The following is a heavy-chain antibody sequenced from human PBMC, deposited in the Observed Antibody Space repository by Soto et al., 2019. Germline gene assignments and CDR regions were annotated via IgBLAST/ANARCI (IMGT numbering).Heavy chain of an antibody. Sequence: GASVKVSCKASGFTFTSSAVEWVRQACGQRLEWIGWIVVGSGNTNYAQKFQERVTITRDMSTSTAYMELSSLRSEDTAVYYCAAPRITMVRGVIISPDYYYYGMDDWGHVTTVTVSS. D-gene: IGHD3-10*01. J-gene: IGHJ6*02. V-gene: IGHV1-58*01. CDR1: GFTFTSSA. CDR3: AAPRITMVRGVIISPDYYYYGMDD. CDR2: IVVGSGNT.